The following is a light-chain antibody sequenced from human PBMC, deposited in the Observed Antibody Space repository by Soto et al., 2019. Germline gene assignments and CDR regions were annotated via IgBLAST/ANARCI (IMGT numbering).Light chain of an antibody. CDR1: QSRGSN. CDR3: QQYNNWPWT. V-gene: IGKV3-15*01. CDR2: RTS. Sequence: EIVLTQSPGTLSLSPGERATLSCKTSQSRGSNFLAWYQHKPGQAPRLLMFRTSSRATGFPARFSGSGSGTEFNLTISSLQSEDFAVYYCQQYNNWPWTFGQGTKVDIK. J-gene: IGKJ1*01.